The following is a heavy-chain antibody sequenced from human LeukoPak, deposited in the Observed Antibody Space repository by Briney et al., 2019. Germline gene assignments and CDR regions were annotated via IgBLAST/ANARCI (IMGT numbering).Heavy chain of an antibody. Sequence: ASVKVSCKVPGYTLTELSMHWVRQAPGKGLEWVGGFDPEDGETIYAQKFQGRVTMTEDTSTDTAYMELSSLRSEDTAVYYCATCQGGYSSGWYGNWFDPWGQGTLVTVSS. CDR1: GYTLTELS. CDR3: ATCQGGYSSGWYGNWFDP. V-gene: IGHV1-24*01. CDR2: FDPEDGET. D-gene: IGHD6-19*01. J-gene: IGHJ5*02.